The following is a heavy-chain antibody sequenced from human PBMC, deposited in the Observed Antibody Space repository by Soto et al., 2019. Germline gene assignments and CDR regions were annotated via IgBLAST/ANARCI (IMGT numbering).Heavy chain of an antibody. CDR1: GFTFSSYT. CDR3: AKMGIVVVAATTFDY. CDR2: ISGSGGST. Sequence: GGSLRLSCAASGFTFSSYTMGWFCQAPGKGVALVSAISGSGGSTYYAVSVKSRFTISRDNSKYTLYLQMNSLRAEDTAVYYCAKMGIVVVAATTFDYWGQGTLVTVSS. D-gene: IGHD2-15*01. V-gene: IGHV3-23*01. J-gene: IGHJ4*02.